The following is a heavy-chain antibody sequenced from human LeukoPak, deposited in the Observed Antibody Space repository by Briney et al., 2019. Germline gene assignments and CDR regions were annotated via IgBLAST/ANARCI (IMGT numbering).Heavy chain of an antibody. V-gene: IGHV1-18*01. D-gene: IGHD5-12*01. CDR2: ISAYNGNT. CDR3: ARVVGGYLVVWFDP. J-gene: IGHJ5*02. CDR1: GYTFTSYG. Sequence: GASVKVSCKASGYTFTSYGIGWVRQAPGQGLEWMGWISAYNGNTNYAQKLQGRVTMTTDTSTSTAYMELRSLRSDDTAVYYCARVVGGYLVVWFDPWGQGTLVTVSS.